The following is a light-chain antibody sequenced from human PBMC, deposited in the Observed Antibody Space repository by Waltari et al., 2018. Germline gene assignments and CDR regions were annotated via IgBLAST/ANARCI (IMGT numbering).Light chain of an antibody. CDR3: SSYTSSSTLDVV. V-gene: IGLV2-14*01. CDR2: EVS. J-gene: IGLJ2*01. Sequence: QSALTQPASVSGSPGQSLTISCTGTRSAVGGYNYVPWYQQHPVKAPKLIIYEVSNRPSGVSNRFSGSKSGNTASLTISGLQAEDEADYYCSSYTSSSTLDVVFGGGTKLTVL. CDR1: RSAVGGYNY.